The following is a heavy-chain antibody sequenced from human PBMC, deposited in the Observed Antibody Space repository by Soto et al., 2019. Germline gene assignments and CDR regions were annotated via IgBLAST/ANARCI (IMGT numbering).Heavy chain of an antibody. V-gene: IGHV4-34*01. CDR3: GRGHELLEGFYYAIDV. Sequence: SETLSLTCAAYGGSFSGYYWSWIRQPPGKGLEWIGEINHSGSTNYNASLKSRVTISVDTTKNKFSLKLSTRTAADTAAEYYGRGHELLEGFYYAIDVWGQGTTVTVSS. CDR1: GGSFSGYY. CDR2: INHSGST. D-gene: IGHD1-1*01. J-gene: IGHJ6*02.